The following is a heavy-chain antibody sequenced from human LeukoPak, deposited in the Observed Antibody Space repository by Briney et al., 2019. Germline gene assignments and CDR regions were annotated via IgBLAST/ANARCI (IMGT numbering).Heavy chain of an antibody. Sequence: SETLSLTCTVSGGSINSDNYYWGWIRQPPGKGLEWIGSIYYSGSTYYNPSLKIRVTMSVDTSNNQFSLMLNSVTAADTAVYYCARHSYRNYLGWFDPWGQGTLGTGSS. CDR1: GGSINSDNYY. V-gene: IGHV4-39*01. D-gene: IGHD4-11*01. J-gene: IGHJ5*02. CDR2: IYYSGST. CDR3: ARHSYRNYLGWFDP.